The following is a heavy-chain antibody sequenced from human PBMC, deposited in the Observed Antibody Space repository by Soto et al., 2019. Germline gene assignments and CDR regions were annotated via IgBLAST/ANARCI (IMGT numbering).Heavy chain of an antibody. CDR2: IYFSGST. CDR3: ARGPNNYYYYYYMDV. J-gene: IGHJ6*03. V-gene: IGHV4-31*03. CDR1: GDSISTGAYY. Sequence: PSETLSLTCTVSGDSISTGAYYWSWIRHHPGKGLEWIGYIYFSGSTYYNPSLKSRVTISLDSSKNQFSLKLSSVTAADTAVYYCARGPNNYYYYYYMDVWGKGTTVTVSS.